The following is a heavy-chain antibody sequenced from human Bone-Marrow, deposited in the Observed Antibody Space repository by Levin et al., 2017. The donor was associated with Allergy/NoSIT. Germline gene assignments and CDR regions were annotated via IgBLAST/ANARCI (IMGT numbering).Heavy chain of an antibody. Sequence: GGSLRLSCAASGFTFSSSGMHWVRQAPGKGLEWVAVISYDGNNKYYADSVKGRFTVSRDNSKNTLYLQMNSLRAEDTAVYYCAKDRSSNWSHDYWGQGTLVTVSS. V-gene: IGHV3-30*18. CDR3: AKDRSSNWSHDY. D-gene: IGHD6-13*01. J-gene: IGHJ4*02. CDR2: ISYDGNNK. CDR1: GFTFSSSG.